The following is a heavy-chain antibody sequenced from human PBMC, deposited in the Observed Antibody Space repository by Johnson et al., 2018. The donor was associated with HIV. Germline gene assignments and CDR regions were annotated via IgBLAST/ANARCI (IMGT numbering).Heavy chain of an antibody. D-gene: IGHD3-9*01. CDR1: GFTFSSYG. Sequence: QVQLVESGGGVVQPGRSLRLSCAASGFTFSSYGMHWVRQAPGKGLEWVAFIRYDGSNKYYADSVKGRFTISRDNSKNTLYLQMNSLRAEDTAVYYCAKDGPVLLYFDWSDAFDIWGQGTMVTVSS. J-gene: IGHJ3*02. CDR2: IRYDGSNK. V-gene: IGHV3-30*02. CDR3: AKDGPVLLYFDWSDAFDI.